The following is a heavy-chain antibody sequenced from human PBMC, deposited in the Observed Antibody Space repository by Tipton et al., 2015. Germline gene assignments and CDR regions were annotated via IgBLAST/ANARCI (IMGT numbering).Heavy chain of an antibody. V-gene: IGHV1-18*01. CDR1: GYTFTTNG. CDR2: ISPKNGDR. D-gene: IGHD2-15*01. J-gene: IGHJ5*02. Sequence: QVQLVQSGAEVKTPGASVKVSCKASGYTFTTNGISWLRQVPGQGLEWMGWISPKNGDRNLARKFQGRLTLGTDTSTSTAYMELGSLTSDDTAVYYCARDELDVGYCSGGSCRRVWFDPWGQGTLVTVSS. CDR3: ARDELDVGYCSGGSCRRVWFDP.